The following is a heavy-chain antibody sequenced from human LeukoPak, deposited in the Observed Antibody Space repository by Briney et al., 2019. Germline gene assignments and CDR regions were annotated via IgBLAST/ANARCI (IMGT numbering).Heavy chain of an antibody. CDR3: TRVAGWLIDD. CDR2: IHNDGST. CDR1: GGSISPSF. J-gene: IGHJ4*02. D-gene: IGHD5-12*01. Sequence: SETLSLTCTFSGGSISPSFWSWIRQPPEKGLEWIGYIHNDGSTKYNPSLKGRVTISEDTSNNQFSLRLNSVTAEDTAVYFCTRVAGWLIDDWGQGTLVTVSS. V-gene: IGHV4-59*01.